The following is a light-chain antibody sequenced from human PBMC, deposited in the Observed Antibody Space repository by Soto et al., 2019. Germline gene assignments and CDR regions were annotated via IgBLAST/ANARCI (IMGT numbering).Light chain of an antibody. J-gene: IGKJ1*01. V-gene: IGKV1-5*01. Sequence: IQMTQSPSTLSASVGDRFTITCRASQSISSWLAWYQQKPGKAPKLLIYDASSLESGVPSRFSGSGSGTEFTLTISSLQPDDFATYYCQQYNKAFGQGTKVDIK. CDR1: QSISSW. CDR2: DAS. CDR3: QQYNKA.